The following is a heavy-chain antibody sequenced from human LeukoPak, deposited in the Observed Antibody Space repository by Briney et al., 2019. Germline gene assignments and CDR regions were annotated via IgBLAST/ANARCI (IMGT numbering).Heavy chain of an antibody. V-gene: IGHV3-48*03. D-gene: IGHD3-10*01. CDR3: ARLGSYWDFDN. Sequence: PGGSLRLSCAASGFTFSSYEMNWVRQAPGKGLEWVSYISSSGNTIYDADSVKGRFTISRDNGKNSLYLQMNSLRAEDTAVYYCARLGSYWDFDNWGQGTLVTVSS. CDR1: GFTFSSYE. CDR2: ISSSGNTI. J-gene: IGHJ4*02.